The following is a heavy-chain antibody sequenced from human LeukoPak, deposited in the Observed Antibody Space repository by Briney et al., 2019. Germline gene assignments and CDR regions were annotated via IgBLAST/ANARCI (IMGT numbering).Heavy chain of an antibody. J-gene: IGHJ4*02. CDR3: ARQTVSGWYPFDH. D-gene: IGHD6-19*01. CDR1: GGSISISF. Sequence: SETPSLTCTVSGGSISISFWSWIRQPPGKGLEWIGYIYDSGSTNYNPSLKSRVTMSIDTSKNQFSLKLSSVTAADTAVYYCARQTVSGWYPFDHWGQGTLVTVSS. V-gene: IGHV4-59*08. CDR2: IYDSGST.